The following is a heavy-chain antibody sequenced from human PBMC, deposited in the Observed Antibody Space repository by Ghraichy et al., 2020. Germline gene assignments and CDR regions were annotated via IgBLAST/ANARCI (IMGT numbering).Heavy chain of an antibody. CDR3: ARIWYSSSWYGREFWFDP. CDR2: IFSNDEK. Sequence: SGPTLVKPTETLTLTCTVSGFSLSNARMGVSWIRQPPGKALEWLAHIFSNDEKSYSTSLKSRLTISKDTSKSQVVLTMTNMDPVDTATYYCARIWYSSSWYGREFWFDPWGQGTLVTVSS. V-gene: IGHV2-26*01. J-gene: IGHJ5*02. CDR1: GFSLSNARMG. D-gene: IGHD6-13*01.